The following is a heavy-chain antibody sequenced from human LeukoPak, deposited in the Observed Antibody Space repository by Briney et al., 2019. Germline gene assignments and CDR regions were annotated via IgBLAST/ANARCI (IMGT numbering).Heavy chain of an antibody. CDR3: ARVVGSSSSWTKGYYFDS. Sequence: GGSLRLSCAASGFTFSSYSMNWVRQAPGKGLEWVSSISSSSSYIYYADSVKGRFTISRDNAKNSLYLQMNSLRAEDTAVYYCARVVGSSSSWTKGYYFDSWGQGTLVTVSS. CDR1: GFTFSSYS. J-gene: IGHJ4*02. V-gene: IGHV3-21*01. D-gene: IGHD6-13*01. CDR2: ISSSSSYI.